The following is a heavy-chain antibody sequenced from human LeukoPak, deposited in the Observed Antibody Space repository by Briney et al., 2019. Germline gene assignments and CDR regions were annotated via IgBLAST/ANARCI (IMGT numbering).Heavy chain of an antibody. CDR2: IYYTGTT. J-gene: IGHJ5*02. CDR3: AREDSGYFFDP. D-gene: IGHD3-22*01. Sequence: SETLSLTCTVSGGSISGTYYWSWIRQPPGKGLEWIGYIYYTGTTDSNPSLKSRVTISLDTSKNQFSLKLSSVTAADTAVYYCAREDSGYFFDPWGQGTLVTVSS. V-gene: IGHV4-59*12. CDR1: GGSISGTYY.